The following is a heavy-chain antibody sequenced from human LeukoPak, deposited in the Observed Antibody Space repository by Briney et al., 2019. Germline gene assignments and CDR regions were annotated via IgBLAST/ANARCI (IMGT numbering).Heavy chain of an antibody. CDR1: GGSISSSY. D-gene: IGHD2-15*01. J-gene: IGHJ4*02. Sequence: SETLSLTCTVSGGSISSSYWSWIRQPPGKGLEWIGYIYYSGSTNYNPPLKSRVSMSVDTSKNQFSLKLSSVTAADTAVYYCARDQSGSWGQGTLVTVSS. CDR2: IYYSGST. V-gene: IGHV4-59*12. CDR3: ARDQSGS.